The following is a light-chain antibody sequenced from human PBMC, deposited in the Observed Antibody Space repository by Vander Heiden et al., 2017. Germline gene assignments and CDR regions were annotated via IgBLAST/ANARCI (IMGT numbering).Light chain of an antibody. J-gene: IGKJ1*01. CDR2: GAS. CDR1: QSVSTN. V-gene: IGKV3-15*01. Sequence: EVVMTQTPASLSVSPGERATLSCRASQSVSTNLSWYQQKPGQSPRLLIFGASARATGIPARSSGSGSGTEFTLTISSLQSEDFTVYSCQQYHTWPTWPFGQGTKVDVK. CDR3: QQYHTWPTWP.